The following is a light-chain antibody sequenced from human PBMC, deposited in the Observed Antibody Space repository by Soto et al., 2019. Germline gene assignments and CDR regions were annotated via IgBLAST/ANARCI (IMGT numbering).Light chain of an antibody. CDR2: EVS. CDR3: CSYAGSSTLV. CDR1: SSDVGSYNL. V-gene: IGLV2-23*02. J-gene: IGLJ3*02. Sequence: QSALTQPASVSGSPGQSFTISCTGTSSDVGSYNLVSWYQQHPGKAPKLLIYEVSKRPSGVSNRFSGSKSGNTASLTISGLQAEDEADYHCCSYAGSSTLVFGGGTKLTVL.